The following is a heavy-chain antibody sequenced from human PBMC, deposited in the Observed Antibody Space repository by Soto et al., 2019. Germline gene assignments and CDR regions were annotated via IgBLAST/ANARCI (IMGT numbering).Heavy chain of an antibody. CDR1: GYSISSGYY. CDR2: IYHSGST. D-gene: IGHD6-13*01. Sequence: SETLSLTCAVSGYSISSGYYWGWLWRPPGKGLEWIGSIYHSGSTYYNPSLKSRVTISVDTSKNQFSLKLSSVTAADTAVYYCARDGYSSSWNYGMDVWGQETTVT. V-gene: IGHV4-38-2*02. J-gene: IGHJ6*02. CDR3: ARDGYSSSWNYGMDV.